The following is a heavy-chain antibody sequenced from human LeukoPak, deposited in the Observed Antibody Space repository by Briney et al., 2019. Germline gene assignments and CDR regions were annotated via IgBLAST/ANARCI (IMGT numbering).Heavy chain of an antibody. CDR3: ARAVVVVAATRRPSGFYYMDV. Sequence: GGSLRLSCAASGFTFRSYSMNWVRQAPGKGLEWVSSISSSSSYIYYADSVKGRFTISRDNAKNSLYLQMNSLRAEDTAVYYCARAVVVVAATRRPSGFYYMDVWGQGTLVTVSS. V-gene: IGHV3-21*01. D-gene: IGHD2-15*01. J-gene: IGHJ4*02. CDR2: ISSSSSYI. CDR1: GFTFRSYS.